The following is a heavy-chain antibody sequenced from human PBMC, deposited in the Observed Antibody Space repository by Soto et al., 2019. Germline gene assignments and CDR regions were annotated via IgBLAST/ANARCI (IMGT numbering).Heavy chain of an antibody. Sequence: QVQLVESGGGVVQPGRSLRLSCAASGFTFSSYGMHWVRQAPGKGLEWVAVISYDGSNKYYADSVKGRFTISRDNSKNTLYLQMNSLRAEDTAVYYCAKDALRGITTIVVVTDLDYWGQGTLVTVSS. CDR1: GFTFSSYG. V-gene: IGHV3-30*18. CDR3: AKDALRGITTIVVVTDLDY. CDR2: ISYDGSNK. D-gene: IGHD3-22*01. J-gene: IGHJ4*02.